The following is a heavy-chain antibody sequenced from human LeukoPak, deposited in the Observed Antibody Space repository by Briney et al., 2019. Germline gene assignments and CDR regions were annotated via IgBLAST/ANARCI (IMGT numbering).Heavy chain of an antibody. CDR2: ISYDGSNK. CDR1: GFTFSSYA. V-gene: IGHV3-30-3*01. Sequence: PGRSLRLSCAASGFTFSSYAMHWVRQAPGKGLEWVAVISYDGSNKYYADSVKGRFTISRDNSKNTLYLQMNSLRAEDTAVYYCARDAGASTVTTSDFDYWGQGTLVTVSS. CDR3: ARDAGASTVTTSDFDY. J-gene: IGHJ4*02. D-gene: IGHD4-17*01.